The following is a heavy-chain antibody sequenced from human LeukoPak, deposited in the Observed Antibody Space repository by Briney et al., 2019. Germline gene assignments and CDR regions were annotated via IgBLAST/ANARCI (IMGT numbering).Heavy chain of an antibody. CDR3: ARDHQQLGRFDP. J-gene: IGHJ5*02. CDR2: IYYSGST. V-gene: IGHV4-59*01. D-gene: IGHD6-13*01. Sequence: SETLSLTCTVSGASITGYYWSWIRQPAGKGLEWIGYIYYSGSTNYNPSLRSRVTMALDMSKNQFSLKLRSVTAADTAVYYCARDHQQLGRFDPWGQGTLVTVSS. CDR1: GASITGYY.